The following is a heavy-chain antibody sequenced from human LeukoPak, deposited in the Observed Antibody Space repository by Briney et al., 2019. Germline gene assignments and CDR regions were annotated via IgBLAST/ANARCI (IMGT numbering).Heavy chain of an antibody. Sequence: SETLSLTCTVSGGSISSYYWSWIRQPPGKGLEWIGYIYYSGSTNYNPSLKSRVTISVDTSKNQFSLKLSSVTAADTAVYYCARRMGSYLDYWGQGTLVTVSS. D-gene: IGHD3-16*01. J-gene: IGHJ4*02. CDR1: GGSISSYY. CDR2: IYYSGST. V-gene: IGHV4-59*01. CDR3: ARRMGSYLDY.